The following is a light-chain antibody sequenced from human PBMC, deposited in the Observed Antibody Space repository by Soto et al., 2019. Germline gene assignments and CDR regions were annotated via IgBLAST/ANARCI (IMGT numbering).Light chain of an antibody. CDR3: QQDSSWPLT. CDR2: AAS. CDR1: QNVRGSY. V-gene: IGKV3-20*01. Sequence: EIVLSQSPGTLSLSPGETASLSCRASQNVRGSYLAWYQQKPGQAPRLLISAASRRATGVPDRFSGSGSGTDFTLTISRLQSEHLGVYYCQQDSSWPLTFGGGTKVEIK. J-gene: IGKJ4*01.